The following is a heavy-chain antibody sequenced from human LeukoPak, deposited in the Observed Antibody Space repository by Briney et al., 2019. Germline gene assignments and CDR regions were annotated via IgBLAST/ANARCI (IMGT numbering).Heavy chain of an antibody. CDR3: ARRDGYDSSGYYHPGAFDI. J-gene: IGHJ4*02. CDR2: IYPGDSDT. CDR1: GYSFTSYW. Sequence: GESLKISCKGSGYSFTSYWIGWVRQMPGKGLEWMGIIYPGDSDTRYSPSLQGQVTISADKSISTAYLQWSSLKASDTAMYYCARRDGYDSSGYYHPGAFDIWGQGTLVTVSS. D-gene: IGHD3-22*01. V-gene: IGHV5-51*01.